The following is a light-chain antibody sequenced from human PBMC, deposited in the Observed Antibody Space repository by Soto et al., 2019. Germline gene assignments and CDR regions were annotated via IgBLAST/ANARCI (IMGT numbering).Light chain of an antibody. J-gene: IGKJ1*01. Sequence: DIQMTQSPSTLSASVEARVTISGRACKSINSWLAWYQQKPGKAPKLLIYRASSLESGVPSRFSGSGSGTEFTLTISSLQPDDFATYYCQQYSSLWTFGQGTKVEIK. CDR3: QQYSSLWT. V-gene: IGKV1-5*03. CDR1: KSINSW. CDR2: RAS.